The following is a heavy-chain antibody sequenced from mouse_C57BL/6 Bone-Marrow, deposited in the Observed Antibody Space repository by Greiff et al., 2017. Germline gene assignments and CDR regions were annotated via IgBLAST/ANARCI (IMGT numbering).Heavy chain of an antibody. CDR2: IFPGSGST. V-gene: IGHV1-75*01. D-gene: IGHD1-1*01. Sequence: VQLQQSGPELVKPGASVKISCKASGYTFTDYYINWVKQRPGQGLEWIGWIFPGSGSTYYNEKFKGKATLTVDKSSSTAYMLLSSLTSEDSAVYFCARMGQFITTVVDRFYYYAMDYWGQGTSGTVSS. J-gene: IGHJ4*01. CDR3: ARMGQFITTVVDRFYYYAMDY. CDR1: GYTFTDYY.